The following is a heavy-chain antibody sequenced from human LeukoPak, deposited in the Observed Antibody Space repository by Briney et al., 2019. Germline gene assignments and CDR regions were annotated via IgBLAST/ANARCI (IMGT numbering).Heavy chain of an antibody. Sequence: GGSLRLSCAASGFTFSSYGMHWVRQAPGKGLEWVAVISYDGSNKYYADSVKGRFTISRDNSKNTLYLQMNSLRAEDTAVYYCANQGSSGYYPIDYWGQGTLVTVSS. CDR2: ISYDGSNK. CDR1: GFTFSSYG. V-gene: IGHV3-30*18. CDR3: ANQGSSGYYPIDY. J-gene: IGHJ4*02. D-gene: IGHD3-22*01.